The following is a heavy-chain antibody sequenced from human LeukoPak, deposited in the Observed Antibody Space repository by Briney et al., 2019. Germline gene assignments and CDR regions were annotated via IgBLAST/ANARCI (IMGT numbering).Heavy chain of an antibody. J-gene: IGHJ4*02. CDR1: GFTFTGYE. V-gene: IGHV3-48*03. CDR3: ARDNYDSSTPYYFDY. D-gene: IGHD3-22*01. Sequence: GGSLRLSCVVSGFTFTGYEMTWVRQAPGKGLEWVSYVSSSGTTIYYADSVKGRFTISRDDAKSSLYLQMNSLRAEDTAVYYCARDNYDSSTPYYFDYWGQGTLVTVSS. CDR2: VSSSGTTI.